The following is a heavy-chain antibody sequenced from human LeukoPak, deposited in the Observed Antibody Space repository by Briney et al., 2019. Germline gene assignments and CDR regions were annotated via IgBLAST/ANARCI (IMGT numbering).Heavy chain of an antibody. CDR2: INHSGGT. CDR3: ARGPLYSGSYFLERDFDY. V-gene: IGHV4-34*01. CDR1: GGSFSGYY. J-gene: IGHJ4*02. Sequence: SETLSLTCAVYGGSFSGYYWSWIRQPPGKGLEWIGEINHSGGTNYNPSLKSRVTISVDTSKNQFSLKLSSVTAADTAVYYCARGPLYSGSYFLERDFDYWGQGTLVTVSS. D-gene: IGHD1-26*01.